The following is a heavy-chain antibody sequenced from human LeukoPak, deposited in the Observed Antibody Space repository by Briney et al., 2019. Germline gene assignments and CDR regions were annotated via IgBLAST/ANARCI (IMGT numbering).Heavy chain of an antibody. CDR1: GFTFSRCS. CDR3: ARSYDSSGYSYFDY. CDR2: TSSSSASI. D-gene: IGHD3-22*01. J-gene: IGHJ4*02. V-gene: IGHV3-21*01. Sequence: PGGSLRLSCAASGFTFSRCSMNWVRQAPGKGLEWVSSTSSSSASIYYADSVKGRFTISRDNAKNSLYLQMNSLRAEDTAVYYCARSYDSSGYSYFDYWGQGALVTVSS.